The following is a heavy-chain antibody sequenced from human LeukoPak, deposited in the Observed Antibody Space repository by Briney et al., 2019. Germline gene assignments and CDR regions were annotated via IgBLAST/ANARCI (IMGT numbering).Heavy chain of an antibody. Sequence: SQTLSLTCAFSGDIVSSKSAAWNWIRQSPSRGLEWLGRTYYRSKWYNDYAVSVKSRITINPDTSKNQFSLHLNSVTPEDTAVYYCARDEEQQLVGGFDCWGQGTLVTVSS. J-gene: IGHJ4*02. D-gene: IGHD6-13*01. CDR1: GDIVSSKSAA. CDR3: ARDEEQQLVGGFDC. V-gene: IGHV6-1*01. CDR2: TYYRSKWYN.